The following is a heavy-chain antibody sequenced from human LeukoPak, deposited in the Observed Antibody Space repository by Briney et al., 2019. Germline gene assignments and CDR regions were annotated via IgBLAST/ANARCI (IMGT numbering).Heavy chain of an antibody. CDR3: ASVEWELLLFDY. Sequence: PGGSLRLSCAASGFTVSSNYMSWVRQAPGKGLEWVSVIYSGGSTYYADSVKGRFTISRDNSKNTLYLQMNSLRAEDTAVYYCASVEWELLLFDYWGQGTLVTVSS. CDR1: GFTVSSNY. V-gene: IGHV3-53*01. CDR2: IYSGGST. J-gene: IGHJ4*02. D-gene: IGHD1-26*01.